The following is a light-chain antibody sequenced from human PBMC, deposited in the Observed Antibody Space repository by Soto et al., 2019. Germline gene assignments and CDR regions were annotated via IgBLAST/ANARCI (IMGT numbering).Light chain of an antibody. J-gene: IGKJ5*01. CDR1: QGISSA. CDR2: DAS. V-gene: IGKV1-13*02. Sequence: AIQLTQSPSSLSASVGDRVTITCRASQGISSALAWYQQKPGKAPKLLIYDASSLESGVPSRFSGSGSGTDFTLTISSLQPEDFATYYCQQFNTRTFGQGTRLEIK. CDR3: QQFNTRT.